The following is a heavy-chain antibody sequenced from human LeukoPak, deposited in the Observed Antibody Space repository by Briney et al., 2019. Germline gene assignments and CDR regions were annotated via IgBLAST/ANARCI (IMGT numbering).Heavy chain of an antibody. J-gene: IGHJ4*02. D-gene: IGHD5-18*01. CDR2: ISWNSGSI. CDR1: GFTVSSNY. V-gene: IGHV3-48*04. CDR3: ARVGYSYGFPAGFDY. Sequence: GGSLRLSCAASGFTVSSNYMSWVRQAPGKGLEWVSGISWNSGSIGYADSVKGRFTISRDNAKNSLYLQMNSLRAEDTAVYYCARVGYSYGFPAGFDYWGQGTLVTVSS.